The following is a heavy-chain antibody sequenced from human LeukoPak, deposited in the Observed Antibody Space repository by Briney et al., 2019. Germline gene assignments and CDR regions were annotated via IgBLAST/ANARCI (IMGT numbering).Heavy chain of an antibody. Sequence: SETLSLTCAVSGGSISSSYYWSWIRQPAGKGLEWIGRIYTSGSTNYNPSLKSRVTMSVDTSKNQFSLKLSSVTAADTAVYYCARDLDYYGSGSYYRGVNWFDPWGQGTLVTVSS. J-gene: IGHJ5*02. CDR2: IYTSGST. CDR3: ARDLDYYGSGSYYRGVNWFDP. V-gene: IGHV4-4*07. D-gene: IGHD3-10*01. CDR1: GGSISSSYY.